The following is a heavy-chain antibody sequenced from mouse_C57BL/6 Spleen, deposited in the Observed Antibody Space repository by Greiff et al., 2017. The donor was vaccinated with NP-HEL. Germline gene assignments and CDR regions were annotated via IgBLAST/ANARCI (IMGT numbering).Heavy chain of an antibody. CDR1: GYTFTSYW. CDR2: IDPSDSYT. CDR3: ARRGLHHWYFDV. D-gene: IGHD2-13*01. V-gene: IGHV1-69*01. Sequence: QVQLQQPGAELVMPGASVKLSCKASGYTFTSYWMHWVKQRPGQGLEWIGEIDPSDSYTNYNQKFKGKSTLTVDKSSSTAYMQLSSLTSEDSAVYYCARRGLHHWYFDVWGTGTTVTVSS. J-gene: IGHJ1*03.